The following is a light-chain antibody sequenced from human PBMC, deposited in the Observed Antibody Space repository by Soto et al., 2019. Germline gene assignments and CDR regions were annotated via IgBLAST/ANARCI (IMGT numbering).Light chain of an antibody. CDR1: SSDVGSYNL. J-gene: IGLJ1*01. V-gene: IGLV2-23*01. CDR3: CSYAGSSTPFV. Sequence: QSALTQPASVSGSPGQSITISCTGTSSDVGSYNLVSWYQQHPGKAPKLRIYEGSKRPSGVSNRFSGSKSGNTASLTISGLQAEDEADYYCCSYAGSSTPFVVGTGTKLTVL. CDR2: EGS.